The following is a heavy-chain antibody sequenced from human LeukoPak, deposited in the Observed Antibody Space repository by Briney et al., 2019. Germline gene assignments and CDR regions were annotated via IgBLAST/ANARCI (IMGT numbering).Heavy chain of an antibody. D-gene: IGHD3-10*01. J-gene: IGHJ4*02. CDR1: SGSISSYY. CDR2: VYYSGSA. Sequence: MTSETLSLTCTVSSGSISSYYWSWIRQPPGKGLEWIGYVYYSGSANYNPSLKSRVTISVDTSKNQFSLKLSSVTAADTAVYYWARHEKLGQFDYWGQGTLVTVSS. CDR3: ARHEKLGQFDY. V-gene: IGHV4-59*08.